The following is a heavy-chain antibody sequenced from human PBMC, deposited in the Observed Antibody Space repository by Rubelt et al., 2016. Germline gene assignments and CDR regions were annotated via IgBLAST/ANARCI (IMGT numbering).Heavy chain of an antibody. CDR2: ITASGGAR. D-gene: IGHD2/OR15-2a*01. CDR3: VRDEYGVGGDP. Sequence: EVQLVESGGGLVQPGGSLRLSCAASGFSFNIYEMNWVRQAPGKGLEWVSYITASGGARYYADAGKGRFTGSRDNAKNLLYLQMNNVTDDDTALYYCVRDEYGVGGDPWGQGTLVTVSS. V-gene: IGHV3-48*03. J-gene: IGHJ5*02. CDR1: GFSFNIYE.